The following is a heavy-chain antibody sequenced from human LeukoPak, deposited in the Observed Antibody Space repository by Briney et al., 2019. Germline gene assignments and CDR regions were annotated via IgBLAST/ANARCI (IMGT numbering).Heavy chain of an antibody. J-gene: IGHJ4*02. CDR1: GYSISSGYY. CDR2: IYHSGST. CDR3: ASSVDTAMVGGY. D-gene: IGHD5-18*01. V-gene: IGHV4-38-2*02. Sequence: SEALSLTCTVSGYSISSGYYWGWIRQPPGKGLEWIGSIYHSGSTYYNPSLKSRVSMSVDTSKNQFFLKLSSVTAADTAVYYCASSVDTAMVGGYWGQGTLVTVSS.